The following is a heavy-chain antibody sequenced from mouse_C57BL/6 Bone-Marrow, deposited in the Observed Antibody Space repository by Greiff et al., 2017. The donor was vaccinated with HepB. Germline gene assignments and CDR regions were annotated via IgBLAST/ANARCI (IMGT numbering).Heavy chain of an antibody. D-gene: IGHD2-4*01. CDR3: ASPTMITSFAY. Sequence: VKLQQSGPELVKPGASVKISCKASGYAFSSSWMNWVKQRPGKGLEWIGRIYPGDGDTNYNGKFKGKATLTADKSSSTAYMQLSSLTSEDSAVYFCASPTMITSFAYWGQGTLVTVSA. CDR2: IYPGDGDT. V-gene: IGHV1-82*01. J-gene: IGHJ3*01. CDR1: GYAFSSSW.